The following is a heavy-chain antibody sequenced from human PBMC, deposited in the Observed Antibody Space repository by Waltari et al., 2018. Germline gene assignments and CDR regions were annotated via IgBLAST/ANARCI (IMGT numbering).Heavy chain of an antibody. CDR3: AREGKSGGRAFDI. D-gene: IGHD2-15*01. CDR1: GFTVSSNY. Sequence: EVQLVESGGGLIQPGGSLRLSCAASGFTVSSNYMSWVRQAPGKGLEWVSVIYSGGSTYDADSVKGRFTIARDNSKNTLYLQMNSLRAEDTAVYYCAREGKSGGRAFDIWGQGTMVTVSS. J-gene: IGHJ3*02. CDR2: IYSGGST. V-gene: IGHV3-53*01.